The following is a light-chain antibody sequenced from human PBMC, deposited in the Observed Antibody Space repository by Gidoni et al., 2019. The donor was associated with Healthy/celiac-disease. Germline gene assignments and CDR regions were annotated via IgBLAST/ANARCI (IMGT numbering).Light chain of an antibody. CDR3: QQYNNWPPLT. Sequence: IVITQFPATLSVSPGERATLSCRASQSVSSNLAWYQQKPGQAPRLLIYGASTRATGIPARFSGSGSGTEFTLTISSLQSEDFAVYYCQQYNNWPPLTFGGGTKVEIK. J-gene: IGKJ4*01. CDR2: GAS. CDR1: QSVSSN. V-gene: IGKV3-15*01.